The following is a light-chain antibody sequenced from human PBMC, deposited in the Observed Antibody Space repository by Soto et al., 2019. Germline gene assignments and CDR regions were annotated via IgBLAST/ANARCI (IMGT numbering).Light chain of an antibody. Sequence: DIQMTQSPSSVSSSVGDRVTITCRASQGISSWLAWYQQKPGKAPKLLIYAASSLQSGVPQGSSGSGSGTDFPLPISSLQPEDFETYYCHRVNGSPLTSGGGPKVDIK. CDR3: HRVNGSPLT. V-gene: IGKV1-12*01. CDR2: AAS. CDR1: QGISSW. J-gene: IGKJ4*01.